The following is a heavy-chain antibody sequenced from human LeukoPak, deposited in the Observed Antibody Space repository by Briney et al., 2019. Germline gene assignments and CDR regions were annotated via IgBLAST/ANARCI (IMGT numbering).Heavy chain of an antibody. Sequence: GGSLRLSCAASGFTFSSYSMNWVRQAPGKGLEWVSSISSSSSYIYYADSVKGRFTISRDNSKNTLYLQMNSLRAEDTAVYYCAKGSGIQLWLGFDYWGQGTLVTVSS. CDR2: ISSSSSYI. D-gene: IGHD5-18*01. CDR3: AKGSGIQLWLGFDY. CDR1: GFTFSSYS. J-gene: IGHJ4*02. V-gene: IGHV3-21*04.